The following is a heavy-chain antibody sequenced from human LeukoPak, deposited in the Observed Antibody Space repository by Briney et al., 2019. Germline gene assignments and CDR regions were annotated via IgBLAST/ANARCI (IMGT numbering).Heavy chain of an antibody. D-gene: IGHD3-16*01. CDR3: ARSRYDYIWGIDY. V-gene: IGHV3-74*01. J-gene: IGHJ4*02. Sequence: GGSLRLSCAASGFTFSSYWMHWVRQAPGKGLVWVSRINSDGSSTNYADSVKGRFTISRDNAKNTLYLQMNSLRDEDTAVFYCARSRYDYIWGIDYWGQGTLVTISS. CDR2: INSDGSST. CDR1: GFTFSSYW.